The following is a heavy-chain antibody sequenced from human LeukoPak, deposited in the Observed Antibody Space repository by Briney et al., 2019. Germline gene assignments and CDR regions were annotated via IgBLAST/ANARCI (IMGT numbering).Heavy chain of an antibody. CDR2: IKQDGSEE. Sequence: GGSLRLSCAASGFTFSGNWMSWVRQAPGKGLEWVANIKQDGSEEFYVDSVRGRFTIFRDNPKNSLYLQMNNLRAADTAVFYCARPAVAGGAFDIWGQGTMVTVSS. J-gene: IGHJ3*02. V-gene: IGHV3-7*02. CDR1: GFTFSGNW. CDR3: ARPAVAGGAFDI. D-gene: IGHD6-19*01.